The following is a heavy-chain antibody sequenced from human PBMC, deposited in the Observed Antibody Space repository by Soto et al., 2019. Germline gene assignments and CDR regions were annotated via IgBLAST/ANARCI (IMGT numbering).Heavy chain of an antibody. Sequence: ASVKVSCKASGDTFNFYSINWVRQAPGQGLEWMGWISGYNGDTNYAQKFQGRVSMTIDTSTTTAYMELRSLTSDDTAVYYCAKNGQPPYYYYGLDVWGQ. D-gene: IGHD2-8*01. J-gene: IGHJ6*02. V-gene: IGHV1-18*01. CDR3: AKNGQPPYYYYGLDV. CDR2: ISGYNGDT. CDR1: GDTFNFYS.